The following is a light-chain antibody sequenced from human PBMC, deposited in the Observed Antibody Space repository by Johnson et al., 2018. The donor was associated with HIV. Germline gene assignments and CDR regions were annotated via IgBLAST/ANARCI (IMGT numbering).Light chain of an antibody. Sequence: QSVLTQPPSVSAAPGQKVTISCSGSSSNIGNNYVSWYQQLPGTAPKLLIYENNKRPSGIPDRFSGSKSGTSATLGITGLQTGDEADYYCGTWDSSLSAAFGTGTKLTLL. CDR1: SSNIGNNY. J-gene: IGLJ1*01. CDR2: ENN. V-gene: IGLV1-51*02. CDR3: GTWDSSLSAA.